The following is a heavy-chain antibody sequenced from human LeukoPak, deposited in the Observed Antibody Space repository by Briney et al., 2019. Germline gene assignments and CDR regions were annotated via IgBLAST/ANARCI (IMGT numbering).Heavy chain of an antibody. J-gene: IGHJ4*02. CDR3: AAIRYNYGKSF. Sequence: ASVKISCKTSGYTFTTYFIHWVQQAPGKGLKWVGRVDPEDSEVIYGEKFQGRVTINADTSTDTSYLELTSLRSEDTAVFYCAAIRYNYGKSFWGQGTLVTVSS. V-gene: IGHV1-69-2*01. CDR2: VDPEDSEV. D-gene: IGHD3-10*01. CDR1: GYTFTTYF.